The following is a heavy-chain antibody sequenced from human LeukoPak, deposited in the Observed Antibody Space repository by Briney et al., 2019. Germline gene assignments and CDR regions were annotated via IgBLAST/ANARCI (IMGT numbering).Heavy chain of an antibody. CDR2: MNPNSGNT. V-gene: IGHV1-8*01. Sequence: GASVKVSCKASGYTFTIYDINWVRQATGQGLEWMGWMNPNSGNTGYAQKFQGRVTMTRNTSISTAYMELSTLRSEDTAVYYCARGVRFVAGSGSLSWWGQGTLVTVSS. CDR3: ARGVRFVAGSGSLSW. CDR1: GYTFTIYD. J-gene: IGHJ4*02. D-gene: IGHD3-10*01.